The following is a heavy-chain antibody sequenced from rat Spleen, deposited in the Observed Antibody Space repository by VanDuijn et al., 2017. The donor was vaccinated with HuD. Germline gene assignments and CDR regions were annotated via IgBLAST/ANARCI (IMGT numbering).Heavy chain of an antibody. J-gene: IGHJ2*01. CDR1: GFTFSNYD. V-gene: IGHV5-25*01. CDR3: AKRGWYYFDY. CDR2: ISYDGSRI. Sequence: EVQLVGSGGGLVQPGRSMKLSCTASGFTFSNYDMAWVRQAPTKGLEWVASISYDGSRIYYRDSVKGRFTISRDNAKSTLYLQMDSLRSEDTATYYCAKRGWYYFDYWGQGVMVTVSS.